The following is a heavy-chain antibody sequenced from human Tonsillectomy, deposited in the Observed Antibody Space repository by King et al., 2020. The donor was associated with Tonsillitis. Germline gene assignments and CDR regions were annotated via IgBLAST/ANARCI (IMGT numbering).Heavy chain of an antibody. D-gene: IGHD2-21*01. V-gene: IGHV4-34*01. CDR1: GGSFSGYY. J-gene: IGHJ4*02. CDR2: INHSGST. Sequence: VQLQQWGAGLLKPSETLSLTCAVYGGSFSGYYWSWIRQPPGKGLEWIGEINHSGSTNYNPSLKSRVTISVDTSKNQFSLKLSSETAADTAVYYCARPSGPVFVWGQGTLVTVSS. CDR3: ARPSGPVFV.